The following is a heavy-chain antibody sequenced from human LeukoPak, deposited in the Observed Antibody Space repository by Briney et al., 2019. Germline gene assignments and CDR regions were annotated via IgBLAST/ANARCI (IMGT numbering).Heavy chain of an antibody. CDR3: ARHRRYYDSSGYSPDY. CDR1: GGSISSSSYY. Sequence: SETLSLTCTVSGGSISSSSYYWGWIRQPPGKGLEWIGSIYYSGSTYYNPSLKSRVTISVDTSKNQFSLKLSSVTAADTAVYYCARHRRYYDSSGYSPDYWRQGTLVTVSS. J-gene: IGHJ4*02. CDR2: IYYSGST. D-gene: IGHD3-22*01. V-gene: IGHV4-39*01.